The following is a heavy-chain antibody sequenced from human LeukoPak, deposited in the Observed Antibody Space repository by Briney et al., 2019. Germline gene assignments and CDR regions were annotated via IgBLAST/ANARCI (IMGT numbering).Heavy chain of an antibody. J-gene: IGHJ4*02. CDR3: AKVPPVALLAPPDY. D-gene: IGHD3-3*02. V-gene: IGHV3-72*01. CDR1: GFTFSDHF. CDR2: KRNKANGYTT. Sequence: GGSLRLSCAASGFTFSDHFMDWVRQAPGKGLEWVGRKRNKANGYTTEYAASVKGRFTISRDDSKNSVSLQMNSLRAEDTAVYYCAKVPPVALLAPPDYWGQGTLVTVSS.